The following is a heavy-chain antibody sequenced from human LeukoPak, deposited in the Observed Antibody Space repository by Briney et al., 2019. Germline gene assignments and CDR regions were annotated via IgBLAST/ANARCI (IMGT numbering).Heavy chain of an antibody. J-gene: IGHJ3*02. CDR3: ARNEERLRWDPFDI. CDR2: IHYSGST. Sequence: SETLSLTCSVSGGSINTTYWSWIRQPPGKGLEWIGYIHYSGSTNYNSSLKNRVTISVHTSKNQFSLKLSSVTAADTAVYYCARNEERLRWDPFDIWGQGTMVTVSS. D-gene: IGHD4-23*01. V-gene: IGHV4-59*12. CDR1: GGSINTTY.